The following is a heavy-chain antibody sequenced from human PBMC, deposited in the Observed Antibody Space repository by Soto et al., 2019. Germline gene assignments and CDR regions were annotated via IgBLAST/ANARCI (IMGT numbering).Heavy chain of an antibody. CDR1: GFTFSSYA. V-gene: IGHV3-23*01. D-gene: IGHD1-26*01. CDR3: AKDLYSGSPGGVGY. CDR2: ISGSGGGT. J-gene: IGHJ4*02. Sequence: GGSLRLSCAASGFTFSSYAMSWVRQAPGKGLEWVSAISGSGGGTYYADSVKGRFTISRDNSKDTLYLQMNSLRAEDTAVYYCAKDLYSGSPGGVGYWGQGTLVTVSS.